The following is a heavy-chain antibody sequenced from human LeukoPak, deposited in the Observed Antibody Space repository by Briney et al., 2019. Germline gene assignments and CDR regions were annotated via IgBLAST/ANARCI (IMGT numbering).Heavy chain of an antibody. D-gene: IGHD2-8*01. V-gene: IGHV1-46*01. J-gene: IGHJ4*02. CDR3: AREGCTNGVCYTHQYYFDY. Sequence: ASVKVSCKASGYTFTSYYMHWVRQAPGQGLEWMGIINPSGGSTSYAQKFQGRVTMTRDTSTSTVYMELSSLRSEDTAVYYCAREGCTNGVCYTHQYYFDYWGQGLLVTVSS. CDR1: GYTFTSYY. CDR2: INPSGGST.